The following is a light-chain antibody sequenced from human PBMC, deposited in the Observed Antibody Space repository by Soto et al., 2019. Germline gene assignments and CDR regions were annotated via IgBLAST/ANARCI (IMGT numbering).Light chain of an antibody. CDR2: DAS. Sequence: AIQLTQSPSSLSASLGDRVTITCRASQGISSYLAWYQQKPGKAPKLLIYDASSLESGVPSRFSGSGSGTEFTLTISSLQPDDFATYYCQQYSTYPWTFGQGTKVDI. V-gene: IGKV1-13*02. J-gene: IGKJ1*01. CDR1: QGISSY. CDR3: QQYSTYPWT.